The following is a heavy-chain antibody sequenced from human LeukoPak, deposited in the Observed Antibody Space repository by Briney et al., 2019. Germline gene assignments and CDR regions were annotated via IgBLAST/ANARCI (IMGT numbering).Heavy chain of an antibody. CDR1: RFTFRSYA. CDR2: ISGSGDNT. CDR3: AKDYTTMTRGFDY. D-gene: IGHD4-17*01. Sequence: GGSLRLSCAASRFTFRSYAMRLVRQAPGKGLEWVSSISGSGDNTYYADSVKGRFTISRDNSKNTLYLNMNTLRTPDTALYHCAKDYTTMTRGFDYWSQGTLVTVSA. V-gene: IGHV3-23*01. J-gene: IGHJ4*02.